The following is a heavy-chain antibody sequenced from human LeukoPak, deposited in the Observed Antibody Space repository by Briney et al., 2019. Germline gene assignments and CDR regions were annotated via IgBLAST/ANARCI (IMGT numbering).Heavy chain of an antibody. V-gene: IGHV3-23*01. D-gene: IGHD3-22*01. CDR3: AKGGSGYYYRENWFDP. CDR1: GFTFSSYA. J-gene: IGHJ5*02. CDR2: ISGSGGST. Sequence: GGSLRLSCAASGFTFSSYAMSWVRQAPGKGLEGVSAISGSGGSTYYADSVKGRFTIYRDNSKNTLYLQMNSLRAEDTAVYYCAKGGSGYYYRENWFDPWGQGTLVTVSS.